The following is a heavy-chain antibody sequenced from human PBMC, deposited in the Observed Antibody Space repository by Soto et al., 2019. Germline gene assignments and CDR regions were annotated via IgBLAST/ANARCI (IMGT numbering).Heavy chain of an antibody. D-gene: IGHD3-10*01. J-gene: IGHJ4*02. Sequence: QVQLVESGGVLVKPGGSLRLSCAASGFTFSDYYMSWFRRAPGKGLEWLSYIDSGSRYKNYADSVKGRSTISRDNAQNTLHLELNSLKVEDTATYFCPRGLLYGGDPPPSDYWGQGTGVTVSS. CDR3: PRGLLYGGDPPPSDY. CDR1: GFTFSDYY. V-gene: IGHV3-11*05. CDR2: IDSGSRYK.